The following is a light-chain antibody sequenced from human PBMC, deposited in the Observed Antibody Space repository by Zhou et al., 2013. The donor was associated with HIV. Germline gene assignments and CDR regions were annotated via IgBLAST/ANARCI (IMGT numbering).Light chain of an antibody. CDR2: KAS. Sequence: DIQMTQSPSILSASVGDTVTITCRASQSIGSSLAWFQQRAGKAPKLLIHKASSLESGVPSRFSGSGSGADYTLTISSLQPEDFATYYCQQAHSFPYTFGQGTKLETK. V-gene: IGKV1-5*03. J-gene: IGKJ2*01. CDR1: QSIGSS. CDR3: QQAHSFPYT.